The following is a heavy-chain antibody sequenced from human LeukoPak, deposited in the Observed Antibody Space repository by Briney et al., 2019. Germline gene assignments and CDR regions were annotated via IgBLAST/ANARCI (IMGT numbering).Heavy chain of an antibody. CDR1: GGSISSGDYY. CDR3: ARAPTKKVVVITMGPLYYFDY. J-gene: IGHJ4*02. CDR2: IYYSGST. D-gene: IGHD3-22*01. V-gene: IGHV4-30-4*01. Sequence: PSETLSLTCTVSGGSISSGDYYWSWIRQPPGKGLERIGYIYYSGSTYYNPSLKSRVTISVDTSKNQFSLKLSSVTAADTAVYYCARAPTKKVVVITMGPLYYFDYWGQGTLVTVSS.